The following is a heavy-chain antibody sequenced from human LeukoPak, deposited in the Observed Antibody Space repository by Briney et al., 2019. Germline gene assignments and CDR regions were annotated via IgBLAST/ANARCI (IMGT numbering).Heavy chain of an antibody. V-gene: IGHV4-4*02. D-gene: IGHD3-22*01. CDR1: GGSISSHNW. CDR3: ATYLDGSGYRFDY. CDR2: IYHNGNT. Sequence: PSGTLSLTCAVSGGSISSHNWWTWVRQSPGKGLEWIGEIYHNGNTNYNPSLKSRVTISIDKSKNQFSLHLSSVTAADTAVYYCATYLDGSGYRFDYWGQGALVTVSS. J-gene: IGHJ4*02.